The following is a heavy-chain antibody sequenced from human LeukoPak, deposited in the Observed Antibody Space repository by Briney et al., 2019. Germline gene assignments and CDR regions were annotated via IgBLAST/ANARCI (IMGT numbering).Heavy chain of an antibody. CDR2: INSGGTVT. D-gene: IGHD4-17*01. V-gene: IGHV3-74*01. CDR1: GFTVSNFW. Sequence: GGALRLSCAASGFTVSNFWMHWVRPAPGKGVVWVSRINSGGTVTNYADSVKGRLTISRDNAKNSLYLQMNSLRAEDTAVYYCARDRAYGGMDVWGQGTTVTVSS. J-gene: IGHJ6*02. CDR3: ARDRAYGGMDV.